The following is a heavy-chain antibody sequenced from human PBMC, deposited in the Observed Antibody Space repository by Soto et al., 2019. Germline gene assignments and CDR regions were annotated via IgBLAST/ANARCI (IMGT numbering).Heavy chain of an antibody. D-gene: IGHD4-17*01. V-gene: IGHV3-33*01. CDR2: IWYDGSNK. Sequence: ESGGGVVQPGRSLRLSCAASGFTFSSYGMHWVRQAPGKGLEWVAVIWYDGSNKYYADSVKGRFTISRDNSKNTLYLQMNSLRAEDTAVYYCARLANDYGDYESLDYWGQGTLVTVSS. CDR1: GFTFSSYG. CDR3: ARLANDYGDYESLDY. J-gene: IGHJ4*02.